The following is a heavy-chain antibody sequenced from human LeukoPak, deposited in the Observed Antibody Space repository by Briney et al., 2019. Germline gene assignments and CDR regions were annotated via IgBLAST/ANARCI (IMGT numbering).Heavy chain of an antibody. V-gene: IGHV1-18*01. D-gene: IGHD6-13*01. J-gene: IGHJ4*02. CDR1: GYSFASFG. CDR2: ISAYNGDT. Sequence: ASVKVSCKASGYSFASFGINWVRQAPGQGLEWMGWISAYNGDTNYAQNLQGRVTMTTDTSTSTAYMDLRSLRSDDTALYCCARIWAEFQLVCDFWGQGTLVTVSP. CDR3: ARIWAEFQLVCDF.